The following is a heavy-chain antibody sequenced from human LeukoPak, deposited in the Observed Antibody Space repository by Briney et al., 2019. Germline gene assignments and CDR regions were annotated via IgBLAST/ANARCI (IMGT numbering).Heavy chain of an antibody. CDR1: AYTFPTYD. Sequence: ASVRVSCTTSAYTFPTYDISWVRQAPGQGLEWMGWISADSDNRNYARKFQGRVTMTTDTSTSTAYMELRSLRSDDTAVYYCARSEKGYYDTSAYFDYWGQGTLVTVSS. CDR3: ARSEKGYYDTSAYFDY. CDR2: ISADSDNR. D-gene: IGHD3-22*01. V-gene: IGHV1-18*01. J-gene: IGHJ4*02.